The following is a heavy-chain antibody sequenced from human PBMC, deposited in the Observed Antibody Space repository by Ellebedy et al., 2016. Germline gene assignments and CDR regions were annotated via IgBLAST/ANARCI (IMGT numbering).Heavy chain of an antibody. CDR3: ARFTYGSSWYYDY. J-gene: IGHJ4*02. V-gene: IGHV5-51*01. CDR2: IYPGDYDT. Sequence: GESLKISXKASGYNFINYWIGWVRQMPGKGLEWMGMIYPGDYDTRYSPSFQGQVTISADKSISTAYLQWSSLKASDTAMYYCARFTYGSSWYYDYWGQGTLVTVSS. CDR1: GYNFINYW. D-gene: IGHD6-13*01.